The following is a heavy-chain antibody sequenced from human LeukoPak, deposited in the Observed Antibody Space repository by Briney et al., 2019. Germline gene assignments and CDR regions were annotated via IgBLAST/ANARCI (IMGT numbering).Heavy chain of an antibody. D-gene: IGHD3-22*01. CDR2: IYPGDSDT. Sequence: GESLKISCKGSGYSFTSYWIGWVRQMPGKGLEWMGIIYPGDSDTRYSPSFQGQVTISADKSISTAYLQWSSLKASDTAVYYCARRTFYDSSGYYYFDYWGQGTLVTVSS. CDR3: ARRTFYDSSGYYYFDY. CDR1: GYSFTSYW. J-gene: IGHJ4*02. V-gene: IGHV5-51*01.